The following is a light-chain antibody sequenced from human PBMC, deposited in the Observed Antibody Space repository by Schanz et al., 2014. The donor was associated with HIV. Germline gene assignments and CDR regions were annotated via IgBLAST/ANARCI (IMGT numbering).Light chain of an antibody. CDR2: AAS. CDR1: QSIGDS. J-gene: IGKJ1*01. CDR3: QQYDTSSWT. V-gene: IGKV1-5*03. Sequence: DIQMTQFPSTLSASVGDRVTITCRASQSIGDSLAWFQQKPGRAPKLLIYAASTFEPGVPATFSGSGSGTEFTLTISSLQPDDFATYYCQQYDTSSWTFGLGTKV.